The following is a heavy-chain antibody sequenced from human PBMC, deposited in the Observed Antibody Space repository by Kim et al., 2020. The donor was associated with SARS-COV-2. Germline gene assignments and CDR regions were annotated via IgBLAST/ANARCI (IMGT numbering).Heavy chain of an antibody. CDR3: AQGGTYYDSSGYYQGQG. Sequence: GGSLRLSCAASGFTFSSYGMHWVRQAPGKGLEWVAVIWYDGSNKYYADSVKGRFTISRDNSKNTLYLQMNSLRAEDTAVYYCAQGGTYYDSSGYYQGQGWGQGTLVTVSS. V-gene: IGHV3-33*06. CDR1: GFTFSSYG. D-gene: IGHD3-22*01. J-gene: IGHJ4*02. CDR2: IWYDGSNK.